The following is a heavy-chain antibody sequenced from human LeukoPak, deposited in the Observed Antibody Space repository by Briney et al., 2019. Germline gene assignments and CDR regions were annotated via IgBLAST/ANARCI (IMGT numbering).Heavy chain of an antibody. J-gene: IGHJ5*02. D-gene: IGHD6-13*01. Sequence: GSLRLSCAASGFTFNNYAMRWVRQPPGKGLEWIGEINHSGSTNYNPSLKSRVTISVDTSKNQFSLKLSSVTAADTAVYYCARRGSAAAANRRYWFDPWGQGTLVTVSS. V-gene: IGHV4-34*01. CDR2: INHSGST. CDR1: GFTFNNYA. CDR3: ARRGSAAAANRRYWFDP.